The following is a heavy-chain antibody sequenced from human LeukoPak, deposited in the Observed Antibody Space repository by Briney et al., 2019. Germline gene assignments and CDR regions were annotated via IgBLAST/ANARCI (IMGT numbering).Heavy chain of an antibody. J-gene: IGHJ4*02. CDR3: AKEGRSLQTY. D-gene: IGHD5-24*01. Sequence: GGSLRLSCAASGFMFSSNWMSWVRLAPGKGLEWVANIKEDGTETYYVDSVKGRFTISRDNAKNSLYLQTNSLRVEDTAVYYCAKEGRSLQTYWGQGTLVTVSS. CDR2: IKEDGTET. V-gene: IGHV3-7*03. CDR1: GFMFSSNW.